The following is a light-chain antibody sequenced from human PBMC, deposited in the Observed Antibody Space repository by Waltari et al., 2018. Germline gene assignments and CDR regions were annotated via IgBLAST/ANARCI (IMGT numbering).Light chain of an antibody. CDR1: SSDVGGYNN. CDR2: EVS. CDR3: SSYTSSSTVV. V-gene: IGLV2-14*01. J-gene: IGLJ2*01. Sequence: QSALPQPASVSGSPGQSTPISCTGTSSDVGGYNNVSWYQQHPGKAPKLMIYEVSNRPSGVSNRFSGSKSGNTASLTISGLQAEDEADYYCSSYTSSSTVVFGGGTKLTVL.